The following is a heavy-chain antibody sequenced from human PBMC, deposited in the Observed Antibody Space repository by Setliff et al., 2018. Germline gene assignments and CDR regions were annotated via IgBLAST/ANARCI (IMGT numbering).Heavy chain of an antibody. CDR1: GGSIGPHY. V-gene: IGHV4-59*11. J-gene: IGHJ6*03. Sequence: PSETLSLTCTVSGGSIGPHYWSWIRQAPGKGLEWIGHIFYSDTAKYNPSLESRAAISVDSSKNQFSLKLRSVTAADTAVYYRARDRSTVIRGVTSFFYYYMDVWGGGTTVTVSS. CDR3: ARDRSTVIRGVTSFFYYYMDV. D-gene: IGHD3-10*01. CDR2: IFYSDTA.